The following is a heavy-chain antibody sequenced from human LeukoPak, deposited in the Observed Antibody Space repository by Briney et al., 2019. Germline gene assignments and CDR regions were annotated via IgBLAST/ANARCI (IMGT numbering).Heavy chain of an antibody. Sequence: PGGSLRLSCAVSGFTFSTYWMSWVRQTPGMGLEWVANINQDGSEIYYVDSVKGRFTISRDNAKNSLYLQMNSLSAEDTAVYYCARDKVVGLTILDCWGQGTLVTVSS. V-gene: IGHV3-7*03. CDR3: ARDKVVGLTILDC. D-gene: IGHD1-26*01. CDR2: INQDGSEI. J-gene: IGHJ4*02. CDR1: GFTFSTYW.